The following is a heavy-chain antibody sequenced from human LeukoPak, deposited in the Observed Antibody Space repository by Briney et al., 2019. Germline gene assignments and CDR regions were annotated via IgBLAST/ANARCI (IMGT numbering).Heavy chain of an antibody. CDR1: GYTFTSYG. CDR2: ISAYNGNT. V-gene: IGHV1-18*04. D-gene: IGHD3-10*01. CDR3: ARDAGITMVRGVYYYYYGMDV. J-gene: IGHJ6*04. Sequence: ASVKVSCKASGYTFTSYGISWVRQAPGQGLEWMGWISAYNGNTNYAQKLQGRVTMTTDTSTSTAYMELRSLRSDDTAVYYCARDAGITMVRGVYYYYYGMDVWGKGTTVTVSS.